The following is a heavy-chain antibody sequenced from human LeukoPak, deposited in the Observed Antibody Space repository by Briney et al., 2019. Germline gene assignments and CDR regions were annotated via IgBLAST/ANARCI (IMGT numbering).Heavy chain of an antibody. CDR3: AGRVGDSAFDI. V-gene: IGHV4-59*08. CDR1: GGSISSYY. CDR2: ISYTGST. D-gene: IGHD1-26*01. J-gene: IGHJ3*02. Sequence: KASETLSLTCTVSGGSISSYYWNWIRQPPGKGLEWIGYISYTGSTNYNPSLKSRVTISVDTSKNQFSLNLTSVTAADTAVYYCAGRVGDSAFDIWGPGTMVTVSS.